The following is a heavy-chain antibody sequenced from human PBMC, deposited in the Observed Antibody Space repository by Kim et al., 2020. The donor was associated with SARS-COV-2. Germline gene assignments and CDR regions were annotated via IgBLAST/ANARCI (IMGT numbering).Heavy chain of an antibody. V-gene: IGHV3-64D*09. D-gene: IGHD6-13*01. CDR3: VILGIAAAGGFDY. CDR1: GFTFSSYA. J-gene: IGHJ4*02. CDR2: ISSNGGST. Sequence: GGSLRLSCSASGFTFSSYAMHWVRQAPGKGLEYVSAISSNGGSTYYADSVKGRFTISRDNSKNTLYLQMSSLRAEDTAVYYCVILGIAAAGGFDYWGQGTLVTVSS.